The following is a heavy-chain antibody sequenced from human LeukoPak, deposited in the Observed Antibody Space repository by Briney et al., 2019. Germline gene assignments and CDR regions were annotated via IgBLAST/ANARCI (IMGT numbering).Heavy chain of an antibody. J-gene: IGHJ4*02. CDR3: AKDYSSGWPNFDY. D-gene: IGHD6-25*01. CDR2: VSTYNGNT. Sequence: ASVKVSCKASGYTFTSYGISWVRQATGQGLEWMGWVSTYNGNTNYAHNLQGRVTMTTDTSTSTAYMELRSLRSDDTAVYYCAKDYSSGWPNFDYWGQGTLVTVSS. V-gene: IGHV1-18*01. CDR1: GYTFTSYG.